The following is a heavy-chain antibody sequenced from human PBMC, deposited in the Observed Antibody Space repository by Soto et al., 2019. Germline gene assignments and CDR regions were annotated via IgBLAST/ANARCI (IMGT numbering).Heavy chain of an antibody. Sequence: PGGSLRLSCAASGFTFSSYGMHWVRQAPGKGLEWVAVISYDGSNKYYADSVKGRFTISRDNSKNTLYLQMNSLRAEDTAVYYCAKEPLTPEWDPPLYYFDYWGQGTLVTVSS. J-gene: IGHJ4*02. CDR1: GFTFSSYG. V-gene: IGHV3-30*18. CDR3: AKEPLTPEWDPPLYYFDY. D-gene: IGHD1-26*01. CDR2: ISYDGSNK.